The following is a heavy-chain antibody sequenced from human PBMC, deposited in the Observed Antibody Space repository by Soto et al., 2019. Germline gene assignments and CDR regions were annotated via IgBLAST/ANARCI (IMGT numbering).Heavy chain of an antibody. CDR2: IYYSGST. J-gene: IGHJ4*02. V-gene: IGHV4-59*01. D-gene: IGHD4-17*01. CDR1: GGSTSSYY. CDR3: ARGRIGDYDY. Sequence: SETLSLTCTVSGGSTSSYYWSWIRQPPGKGLEWIGYIYYSGSTNYNPSLKSRVTISVDTSKNQFSLKLSSVTAADTAVYYCARGRIGDYDYWGQGTLVTVSS.